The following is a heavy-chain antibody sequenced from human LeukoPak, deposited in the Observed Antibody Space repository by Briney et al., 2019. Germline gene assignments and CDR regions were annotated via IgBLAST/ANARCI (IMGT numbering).Heavy chain of an antibody. J-gene: IGHJ6*03. CDR1: GGSISSGDYY. CDR2: IYYSGST. CDR3: ARDNLEWPYYYYMDV. D-gene: IGHD3-3*01. Sequence: PSQTLSLTCTVSGGSISSGDYYWSWIRQPPGKGLEWIGYIYYSGSTYYNPSLKSRVTISVDTSKNQFSLKLSSVTAADTAVYYCARDNLEWPYYYYMDVWGKGTTVTVSS. V-gene: IGHV4-30-4*08.